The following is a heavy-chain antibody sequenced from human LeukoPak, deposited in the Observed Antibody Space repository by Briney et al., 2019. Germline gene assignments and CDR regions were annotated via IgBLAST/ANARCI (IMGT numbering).Heavy chain of an antibody. CDR1: GYTFTSYY. Sequence: VASVKVSCKASGYTFTSYYMHWVRQAPEQGLEWMGIINPSGGSTSYAQKFQGRVTMTRDMSTSTVYMELSSLRSEDTAVYYCARDERGDDAFDIWGQGTMVTVSS. V-gene: IGHV1-46*01. CDR2: INPSGGST. J-gene: IGHJ3*02. D-gene: IGHD2-21*01. CDR3: ARDERGDDAFDI.